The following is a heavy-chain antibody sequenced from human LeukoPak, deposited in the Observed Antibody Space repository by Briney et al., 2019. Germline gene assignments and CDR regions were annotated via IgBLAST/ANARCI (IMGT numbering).Heavy chain of an antibody. D-gene: IGHD1-26*01. CDR3: ARAGGNDAFDI. Sequence: ASVKVSCKASGYTFTSYDINWVRQATGQGLEWMGWMNPNSGNTGYAQKFQGKVSITRNTSISTAYMELSSLRSEDTAVYYCARAGGNDAFDIWGQGTMVTVSS. CDR1: GYTFTSYD. V-gene: IGHV1-8*03. CDR2: MNPNSGNT. J-gene: IGHJ3*02.